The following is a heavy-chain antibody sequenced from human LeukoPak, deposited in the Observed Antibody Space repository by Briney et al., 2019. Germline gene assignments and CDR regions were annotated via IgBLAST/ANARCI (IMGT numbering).Heavy chain of an antibody. V-gene: IGHV4-34*01. CDR3: ARGLLITFGGEYYYYYGMDV. J-gene: IGHJ6*04. D-gene: IGHD3-16*01. CDR2: INHSGST. CDR1: GGSFSGYY. Sequence: SETLSLTCAVYGGSFSGYYWSWIRQPPGKGLEWIGEINHSGSTNYNPSLKSRVTISVDTSKNPFSLKLSSVTAADTAVYYCARGLLITFGGEYYYYYGMDVWGKGTTVTVSS.